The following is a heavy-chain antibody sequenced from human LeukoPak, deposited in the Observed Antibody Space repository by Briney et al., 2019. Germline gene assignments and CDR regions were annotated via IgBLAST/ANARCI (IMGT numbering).Heavy chain of an antibody. D-gene: IGHD6-19*01. CDR2: IYYSGST. J-gene: IGHJ5*02. CDR3: ARLPGIAVAGPESGFDP. Sequence: SETLSLTCTVSGGFISSYYWSWIRQPPGKGLEWIGYIYYSGSTNYNPSLKSRVTISVDTSKNQFSLKLSSVTAADTAVYYCARLPGIAVAGPESGFDPWGQGTLVTVSS. CDR1: GGFISSYY. V-gene: IGHV4-59*08.